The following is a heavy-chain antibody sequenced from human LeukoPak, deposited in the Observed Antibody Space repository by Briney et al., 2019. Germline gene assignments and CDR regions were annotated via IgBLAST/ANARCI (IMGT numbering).Heavy chain of an antibody. CDR2: IHTSGDT. D-gene: IGHD4-17*01. V-gene: IGHV3-53*01. CDR1: GLTGSHNY. J-gene: IGHJ5*02. CDR3: IVFGDSNH. Sequence: GGSLRLSCAASGLTGSHNYVSRVRQAPGKGLEWVSAIHTSGDTCYADSVKGRFTISRDTSKNTLYLQINSLRVEDTAVYYCIVFGDSNHWGQGTLVTVSS.